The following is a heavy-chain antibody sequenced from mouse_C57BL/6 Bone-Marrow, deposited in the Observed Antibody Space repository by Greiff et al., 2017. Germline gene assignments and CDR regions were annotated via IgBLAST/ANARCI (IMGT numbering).Heavy chain of an antibody. D-gene: IGHD3-2*02. J-gene: IGHJ3*01. V-gene: IGHV1-4*01. CDR1: GYTFTSYT. Sequence: VKLMESGAELARPGASVKMSCKASGYTFTSYTMHWVKQRPGQGLEWIGYINPSSGYTKYNQKFKDKATLTADKSSSTAYMQLCSLTSEDSAVYYCARGGQLRRSWFAYWGQGALVPVS. CDR3: ARGGQLRRSWFAY. CDR2: INPSSGYT.